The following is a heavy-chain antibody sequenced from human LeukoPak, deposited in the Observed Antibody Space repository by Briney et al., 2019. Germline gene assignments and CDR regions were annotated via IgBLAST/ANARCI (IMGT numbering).Heavy chain of an antibody. V-gene: IGHV4-59*01. J-gene: IGHJ4*02. D-gene: IGHD5-24*01. CDR3: ARGARDGYNSGYFDY. CDR1: GGSFSGYY. CDR2: IYYSGST. Sequence: SETLSLTCAVYGGSFSGYYWSWIRQPPGKGLEWIGYIYYSGSTNYNPSLKSRVTISVDTSKNQFSLKLSSVTAADTAVYYCARGARDGYNSGYFDYWGQGTLVTVSS.